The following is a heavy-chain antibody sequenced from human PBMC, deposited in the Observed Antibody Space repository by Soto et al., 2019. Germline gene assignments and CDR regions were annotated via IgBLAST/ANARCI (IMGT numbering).Heavy chain of an antibody. J-gene: IGHJ4*02. CDR2: ISSSSSTI. CDR1: GFTLSDYN. CDR3: AREGSLGVDF. V-gene: IGHV3-48*01. Sequence: GGSLRLSCAASGFTLSDYNMNWVRQAPGKGLEWVSYISSSSSTIYYADSVKGRFTISRDNAKNSLYLQMNSLRAEDTAVYYCAREGSLGVDFWGQGSLVTVSS. D-gene: IGHD1-26*01.